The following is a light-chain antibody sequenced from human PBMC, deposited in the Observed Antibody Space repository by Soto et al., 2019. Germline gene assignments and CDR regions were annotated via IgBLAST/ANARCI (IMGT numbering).Light chain of an antibody. J-gene: IGLJ2*01. V-gene: IGLV1-44*01. CDR2: SNN. CDR3: AAWDDSLDGVV. CDR1: SSNIGDNT. Sequence: QSVLTQPPSASGTPGQRVTISCSGSSSNIGDNTVNWYQQLPETAPKLLIYSNNQRPSGVPDRFSGSKSGTSASLAISGPQSEDEADYYCAAWDDSLDGVVFGGGTKLTVL.